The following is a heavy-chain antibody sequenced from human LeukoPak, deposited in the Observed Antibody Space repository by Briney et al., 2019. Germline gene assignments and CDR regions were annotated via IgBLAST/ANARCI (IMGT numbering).Heavy chain of an antibody. V-gene: IGHV1-69*05. D-gene: IGHD2-15*01. J-gene: IGHJ3*02. Sequence: SVKVSCKASGYTFTGYYMHWVRQAPGQGLEWMGRIIPIFGTANYAQKFQGRVTITTDESTSTAYMELSSLRSEDTAVYYCARVNGYCSGGSCYFNAFDIWGQGTMVTVSS. CDR1: GYTFTGYY. CDR2: IIPIFGTA. CDR3: ARVNGYCSGGSCYFNAFDI.